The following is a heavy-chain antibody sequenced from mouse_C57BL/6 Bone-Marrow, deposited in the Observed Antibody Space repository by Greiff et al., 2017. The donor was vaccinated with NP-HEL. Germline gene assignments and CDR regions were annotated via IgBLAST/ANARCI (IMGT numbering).Heavy chain of an antibody. CDR1: GYTFTDYY. CDR2: INPNNGGT. CDR3: AREGYYGSSYDWYFDV. D-gene: IGHD1-1*01. J-gene: IGHJ1*03. Sequence: VQLQQSGPELVKPGASVKISCKASGYTFTDYYMNWVKQSHGKSLEWIGDINPNNGGTSYNQKFKGKATLTVDKSSSTAYMELRSLTSEDSAVYYCAREGYYGSSYDWYFDVWGTGTTVTVSS. V-gene: IGHV1-26*01.